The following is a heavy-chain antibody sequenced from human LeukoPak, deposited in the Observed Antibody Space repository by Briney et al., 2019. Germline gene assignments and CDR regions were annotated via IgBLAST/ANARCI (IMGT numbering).Heavy chain of an antibody. CDR2: IYYSGST. CDR1: GGSISSYY. D-gene: IGHD3-22*01. V-gene: IGHV4-59*12. CDR3: ARVSHYYDSSGYYYGDFDY. J-gene: IGHJ4*02. Sequence: SETLSLTCTVSGGSISSYYWSWIRQPPGKGLEWIGYIYYSGSTDYNPSLKSRVSMSVDTSKNQFSLNLNSVTAADTAVYYCARVSHYYDSSGYYYGDFDYWGQGTLVTVSS.